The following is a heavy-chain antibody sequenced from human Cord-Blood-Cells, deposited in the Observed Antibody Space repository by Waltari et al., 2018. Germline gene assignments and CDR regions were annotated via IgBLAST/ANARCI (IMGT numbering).Heavy chain of an antibody. Sequence: EVQLVESGGGLVQPGRSLRLSCAASGFTFDDYAMHWVRKAPGKGLEWVSGISWNSGSIGYADSVKGRFTISRDNAKNSLYLQMNSLRAEDTALYYCAKDIGYYYDSSGYYNYWGQGTLVTVSS. CDR2: ISWNSGSI. CDR3: AKDIGYYYDSSGYYNY. J-gene: IGHJ4*02. CDR1: GFTFDDYA. V-gene: IGHV3-9*01. D-gene: IGHD3-22*01.